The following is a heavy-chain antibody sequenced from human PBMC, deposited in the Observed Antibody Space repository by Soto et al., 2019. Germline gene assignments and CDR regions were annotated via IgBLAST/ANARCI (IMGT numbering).Heavy chain of an antibody. CDR2: INPSGGST. V-gene: IGHV1-46*03. CDR1: GYTFTSYY. D-gene: IGHD1-7*01. Sequence: GASVKVSCKASGYTFTSYYMHWVRQAPGQGLEWMGIINPSGGSTSYAQKFQGRVTMTRDTSTSTVYMELSSLRSEDTAVYYCARDLLEVEKLEVRILHWFDPWGQGTLVTVSS. CDR3: ARDLLEVEKLEVRILHWFDP. J-gene: IGHJ5*02.